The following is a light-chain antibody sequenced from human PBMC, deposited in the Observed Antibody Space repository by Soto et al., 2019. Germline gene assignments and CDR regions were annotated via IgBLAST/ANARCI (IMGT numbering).Light chain of an antibody. Sequence: DIQMTQSPSTLSASVGDRVTITCRASQSISSWLAWYQQKPGKAPKLLIYDASSLESGVPSRFSGSVSGTEFTLTISSLQPDDFATYYGQQYNSMWTFGQGTKVEVK. CDR3: QQYNSMWT. J-gene: IGKJ1*01. CDR2: DAS. CDR1: QSISSW. V-gene: IGKV1-5*01.